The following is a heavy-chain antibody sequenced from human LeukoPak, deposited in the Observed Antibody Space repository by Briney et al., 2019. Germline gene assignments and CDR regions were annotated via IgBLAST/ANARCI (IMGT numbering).Heavy chain of an antibody. Sequence: PETPCLTCTVSGGSISSYYWSWIRQPPGKGLEWIGYIYYSGSTNYNPTLKSRVTISVDTSKNQFSLNLSSVTAADTAVYYCARYDYGGYYYYGMDVWGQGTTVTVSS. CDR3: ARYDYGGYYYYGMDV. J-gene: IGHJ6*02. CDR1: GGSISSYY. V-gene: IGHV4-59*01. D-gene: IGHD4-23*01. CDR2: IYYSGST.